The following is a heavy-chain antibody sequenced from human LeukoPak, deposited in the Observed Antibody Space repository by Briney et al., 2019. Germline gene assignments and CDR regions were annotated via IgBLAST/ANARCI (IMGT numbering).Heavy chain of an antibody. V-gene: IGHV4-30-4*01. J-gene: IGHJ6*02. CDR2: IYYSGST. D-gene: IGHD3-16*01. CDR3: ARGRIVGGSYYYYGMDV. Sequence: SETLSLTCTVSGGSISSGDYYWSWIRQPPGKGLEWIGYIYYSGSTYYNPSLKSRVTISVDTSKNQFSLKLSSVTAADTAVYYCARGRIVGGSYYYYGMDVWGQGTTVTVSS. CDR1: GGSISSGDYY.